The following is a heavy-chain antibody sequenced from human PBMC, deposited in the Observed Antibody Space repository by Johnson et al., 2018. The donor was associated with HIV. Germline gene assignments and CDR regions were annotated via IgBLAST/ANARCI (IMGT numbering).Heavy chain of an antibody. CDR3: AKGEGAFSRSDPFDI. CDR1: GFTFDDYT. Sequence: VQLVESGGGLVKPGGSLRLSCAASGFTFDDYTMHWVRHTPGKGLEWVSLISWSGDTTYYSDSVKGRFTISRDNKKNSLYLQISSLNSEDSGSYFCAKGEGAFSRSDPFDIWGQGTMVTVSS. CDR2: ISWSGDTT. J-gene: IGHJ3*02. V-gene: IGHV3-43*01. D-gene: IGHD2/OR15-2a*01.